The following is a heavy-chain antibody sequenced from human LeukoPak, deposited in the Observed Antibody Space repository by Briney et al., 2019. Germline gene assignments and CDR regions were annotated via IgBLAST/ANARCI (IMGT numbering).Heavy chain of an antibody. Sequence: SETLSLTCTVSGGSISSYYWSWIRQPPGKGLEWIGEINHSGSTNYNPSLKSRVTISVDTSKNQFSLKLSSVTAADTAVYYCARSMITFGGVIVRVARVFDYWGQGTLVTVSS. V-gene: IGHV4-34*01. CDR3: ARSMITFGGVIVRVARVFDY. D-gene: IGHD3-16*02. CDR1: GGSISSYY. J-gene: IGHJ4*02. CDR2: INHSGST.